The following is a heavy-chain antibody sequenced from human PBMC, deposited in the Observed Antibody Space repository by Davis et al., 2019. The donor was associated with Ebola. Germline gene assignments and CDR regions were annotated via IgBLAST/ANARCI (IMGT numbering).Heavy chain of an antibody. CDR2: LGTSADT. J-gene: IGHJ3*01. D-gene: IGHD1-26*01. V-gene: IGHV3-23*01. CDR1: GFIFRNYV. Sequence: GGSLRLSCAASGFIFRNYVMSWVRQAPGKGLEWFSTLGTSADTYYADSVKGRFTISRDNSRNTLYLQMNGLRVEDTAIYYCAKDTSNIWFDVWGQGTMVTVSS. CDR3: AKDTSNIWFDV.